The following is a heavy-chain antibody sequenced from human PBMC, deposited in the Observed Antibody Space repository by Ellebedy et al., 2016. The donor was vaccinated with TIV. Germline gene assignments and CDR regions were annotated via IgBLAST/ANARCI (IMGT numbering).Heavy chain of an antibody. Sequence: GESLKISCAAFGFTLRGNAMSWVRQAPGKGLEWVSGIGGDLRTHYADPVKGRFTISRDDSQDTLFLEMNRLRVEDTAVYHCAKDLHHWSANDRWGQGTLVSVSS. CDR1: GFTLRGNA. D-gene: IGHD3-3*01. CDR3: AKDLHHWSANDR. J-gene: IGHJ5*02. V-gene: IGHV3-23*01. CDR2: IGGDLRT.